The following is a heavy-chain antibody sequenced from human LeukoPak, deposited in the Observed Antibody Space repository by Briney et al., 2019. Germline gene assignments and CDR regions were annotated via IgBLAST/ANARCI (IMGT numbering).Heavy chain of an antibody. Sequence: RASVKVSCKASGGTFSSYAISWVRQAPGQGLEWMGGIIPIFGTANYAQKFQGRVTITADESTSTAYMELSSLRSEDTAVYYCARSPTGTFLAEIPDYWGQGTLVTVSS. V-gene: IGHV1-69*13. CDR3: ARSPTGTFLAEIPDY. CDR2: IIPIFGTA. D-gene: IGHD1-1*01. J-gene: IGHJ4*02. CDR1: GGTFSSYA.